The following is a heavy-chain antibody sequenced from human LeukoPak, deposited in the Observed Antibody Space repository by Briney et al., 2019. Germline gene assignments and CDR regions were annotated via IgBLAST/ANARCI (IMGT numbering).Heavy chain of an antibody. Sequence: GGSLRLSCAASGFTFSSYAMSWVRQAPGKGLEWVSAISGSGGSTYYADSVKGRFTISRDNSKNTLYLQMNSLRAEDTAVYYCAKGAPITIFGVSFSRSYYFDYWGQGTLVTVSS. CDR2: ISGSGGST. CDR1: GFTFSSYA. V-gene: IGHV3-23*01. J-gene: IGHJ4*02. D-gene: IGHD3-3*01. CDR3: AKGAPITIFGVSFSRSYYFDY.